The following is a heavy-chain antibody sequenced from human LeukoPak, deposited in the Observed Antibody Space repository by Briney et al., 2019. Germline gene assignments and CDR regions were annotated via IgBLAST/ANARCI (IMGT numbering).Heavy chain of an antibody. D-gene: IGHD2-2*01. CDR1: GYTFTNNG. CDR2: MNLNSGDT. J-gene: IGHJ4*02. CDR3: ARVPVPAPRRGLYFDY. Sequence: ASVKVSCKASGYTFTNNGINWVRQVPGQGLEWMGWMNLNSGDTYYAQNFQGRFSITSDTSKSTTYMDLASLAPDDTAVYYCARVPVPAPRRGLYFDYWGQGTLITVSS. V-gene: IGHV1-8*01.